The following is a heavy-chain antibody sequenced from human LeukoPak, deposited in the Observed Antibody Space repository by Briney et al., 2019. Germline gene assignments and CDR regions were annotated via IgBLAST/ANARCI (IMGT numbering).Heavy chain of an antibody. CDR3: ARHIVVVVAATPPGWFDP. CDR2: IYYSGST. Sequence: SETLSLTCSVSSGFLNSSNYYWGWIRQPPGKGLEWIGSIYYSGSTYYNPSLKSRVTISVDTSKNQFSLKLSSVTAADTAVYYCARHIVVVVAATPPGWFDPWGQGTLVTVSS. J-gene: IGHJ5*02. D-gene: IGHD2-15*01. CDR1: SGFLNSSNYY. V-gene: IGHV4-39*01.